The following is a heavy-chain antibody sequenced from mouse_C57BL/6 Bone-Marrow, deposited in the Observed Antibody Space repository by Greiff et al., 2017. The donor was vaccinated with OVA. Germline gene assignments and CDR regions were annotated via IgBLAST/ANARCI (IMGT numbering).Heavy chain of an antibody. V-gene: IGHV4-1*01. D-gene: IGHD1-1*01. J-gene: IGHJ4*01. CDR2: INPDSSTI. CDR3: AKGNYYGFPGFYYAMDY. Sequence: EVMLVESGGGLVQPGGSLKLSCAASGIDFSRYWMSWVRRAPGKGLEWIGEINPDSSTINYAPSLKDKFIISRDNAKNTLYLQMSKVRSEDTALYYCAKGNYYGFPGFYYAMDYWGQGTSVTVSS. CDR1: GIDFSRYW.